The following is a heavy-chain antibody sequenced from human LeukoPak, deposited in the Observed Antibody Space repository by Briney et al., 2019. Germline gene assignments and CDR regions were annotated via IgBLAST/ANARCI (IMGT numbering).Heavy chain of an antibody. CDR3: ARDLVTADY. D-gene: IGHD2-21*02. Sequence: GALRLSCAASGFTFSDYYMNWIRQAPGKGLEWLSYISGSGTTFYYADSVKGRFTISRDNAKNSLYLQMNSLRAEDTAVYYCARDLVTADYWGQGTLVTVSS. CDR1: GFTFSDYY. J-gene: IGHJ4*02. CDR2: ISGSGTTF. V-gene: IGHV3-11*04.